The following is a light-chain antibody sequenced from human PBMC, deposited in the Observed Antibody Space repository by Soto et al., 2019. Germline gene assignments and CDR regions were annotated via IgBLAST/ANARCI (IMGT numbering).Light chain of an antibody. Sequence: DIQMTQSPSTLSASVGDTVTITCRASQRISGWLAWYQQKPGKAPKLLIYDASSLKRGVPSRFSGSYSGTEFTLTISSLQPDDFAAYYCQQYDSYSATFGPGTKWIS. V-gene: IGKV1-5*01. CDR2: DAS. J-gene: IGKJ3*01. CDR1: QRISGW. CDR3: QQYDSYSAT.